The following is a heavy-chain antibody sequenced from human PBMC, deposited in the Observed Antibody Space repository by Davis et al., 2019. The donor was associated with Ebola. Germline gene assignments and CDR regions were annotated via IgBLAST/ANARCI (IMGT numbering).Heavy chain of an antibody. V-gene: IGHV5-51*01. Sequence: GESLKISCQTSGYTFTIYWIAWVRQMPGKGLEWMGIIYPGDSDTRYSPSFLGQVIFSADKSISTAYLQWSSLKASDTATYYCARAPYYYDVSGFYVDFWGQGTLVTVSS. D-gene: IGHD3-22*01. CDR2: IYPGDSDT. CDR3: ARAPYYYDVSGFYVDF. J-gene: IGHJ4*02. CDR1: GYTFTIYW.